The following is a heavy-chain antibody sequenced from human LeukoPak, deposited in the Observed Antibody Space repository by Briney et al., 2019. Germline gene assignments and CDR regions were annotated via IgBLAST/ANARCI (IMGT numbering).Heavy chain of an antibody. Sequence: PSETLSLTCTVSGGSISSSSYYWGWIRQPPGKGLEWIGSIYYSGSTYYNPSLKSRVTISVDTSKNQFSLKLSSVTAADTAVYYCARHSNVGRFTMVRGSPLSPMDVWGKGTTVTVSS. CDR1: GGSISSSSYY. D-gene: IGHD3-10*01. CDR3: ARHSNVGRFTMVRGSPLSPMDV. J-gene: IGHJ6*03. CDR2: IYYSGST. V-gene: IGHV4-39*01.